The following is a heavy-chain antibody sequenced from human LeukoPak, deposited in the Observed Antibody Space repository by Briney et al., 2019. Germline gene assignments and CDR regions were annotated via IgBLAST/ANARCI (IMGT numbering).Heavy chain of an antibody. CDR3: ARGQNVLRFLEWFNWFDP. Sequence: ASVKVSCKATGGTYSSYAISWVGQAPGQGLEWVGRIIPIFGTANYVQKFRGRVTSNPDEPTSTAYMELSSLRSEDTAVYYCARGQNVLRFLEWFNWFDPWGQGTLVTVST. V-gene: IGHV1-69*13. J-gene: IGHJ5*02. CDR2: IIPIFGTA. CDR1: GGTYSSYA. D-gene: IGHD3-3*01.